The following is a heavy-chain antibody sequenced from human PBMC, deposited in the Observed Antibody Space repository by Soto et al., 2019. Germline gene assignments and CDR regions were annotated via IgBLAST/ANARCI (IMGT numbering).Heavy chain of an antibody. J-gene: IGHJ4*02. CDR3: AKDRATVRPLGTDY. D-gene: IGHD4-17*01. Sequence: SGGSLRLSCAASGFTFSSYGMHWVRQAPGKGLEWVAVISYDGSNKYYADSVKGRFTISRDNSKNTLYLQMNSLRAEDTAVYYCAKDRATVRPLGTDYWGQGTLVTVSS. CDR2: ISYDGSNK. CDR1: GFTFSSYG. V-gene: IGHV3-30*18.